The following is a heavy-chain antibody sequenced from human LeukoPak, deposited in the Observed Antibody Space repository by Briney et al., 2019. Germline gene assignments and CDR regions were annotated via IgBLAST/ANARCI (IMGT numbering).Heavy chain of an antibody. J-gene: IGHJ6*02. CDR3: ARPILPRDYYYYGMDV. V-gene: IGHV3-66*04. CDR2: IYSGGST. Sequence: GGSLRLSCAASGFTFSNYAMTWVRQAPGKGLEWVSVIYSGGSTYYADSVKGRFTISRDNSKNTLYLQMDSLRAEDTAVYYCARPILPRDYYYYGMDVWGQGTTVTVSS. CDR1: GFTFSNYA. D-gene: IGHD2-15*01.